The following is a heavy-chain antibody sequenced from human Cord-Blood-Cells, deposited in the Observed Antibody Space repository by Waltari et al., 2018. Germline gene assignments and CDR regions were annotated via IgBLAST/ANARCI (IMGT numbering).Heavy chain of an antibody. CDR3: ARDPPVGATVFDY. Sequence: EVQLVESGGGLVQPGGSLRLSCAASGFTFSSYWMSWVRQAPGKGLEWVANIKQDGSEKYYVDSVKSRFTISRDNAKNSLYLQMNSLRAEDTAVYYCARDPPVGATVFDYWGQGTLVTVSS. CDR1: GFTFSSYW. D-gene: IGHD1-26*01. CDR2: IKQDGSEK. J-gene: IGHJ4*02. V-gene: IGHV3-7*01.